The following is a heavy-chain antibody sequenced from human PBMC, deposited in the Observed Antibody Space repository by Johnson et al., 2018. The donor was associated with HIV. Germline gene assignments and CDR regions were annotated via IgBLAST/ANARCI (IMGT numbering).Heavy chain of an antibody. D-gene: IGHD3-22*01. Sequence: VQLVESGGGLVQHGGSLRLSCAASGFNFNSYWMSWVRQAPGKGLEFVANIKQDGSAKNFVDSVKGRFSILRDNAKNSLSLQMNSLRVEDTAVYYCARDPGHSSFDIWGQGTMVTVSS. J-gene: IGHJ3*02. CDR2: IKQDGSAK. CDR1: GFNFNSYW. V-gene: IGHV3-7*05. CDR3: ARDPGHSSFDI.